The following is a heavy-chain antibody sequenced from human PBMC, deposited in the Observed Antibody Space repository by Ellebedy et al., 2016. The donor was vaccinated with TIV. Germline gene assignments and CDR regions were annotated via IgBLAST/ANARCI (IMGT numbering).Heavy chain of an antibody. J-gene: IGHJ4*02. D-gene: IGHD3-22*01. Sequence: MPSETLSLTCTVAGGSIRSSSYYWGWIRQPPGQGLAWIGRIYYSGSTYYNPSLKSRVTISVDTSKNQFSLKLSSVTAADTAMYYGAREYDSSGYYYPYFDYWGQGTLVTVSS. CDR3: AREYDSSGYYYPYFDY. V-gene: IGHV4-39*07. CDR1: GGSIRSSSYY. CDR2: IYYSGST.